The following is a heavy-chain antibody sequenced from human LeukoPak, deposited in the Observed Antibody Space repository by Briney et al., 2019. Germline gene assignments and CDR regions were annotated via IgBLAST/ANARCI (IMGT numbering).Heavy chain of an antibody. CDR1: GFTFSSYW. D-gene: IGHD2-2*01. V-gene: IGHV3-7*03. CDR2: IKQDGSKK. J-gene: IGHJ4*02. Sequence: GGSLRLSCAASGFTFSSYWMTWVRQAPGKGMEWVANIKQDGSKKTYVDSVKGRFTISRDNAKNSLYLQMNSLRADDTGVYYCASQPAAADVDYWGQGTLVTVSS. CDR3: ASQPAAADVDY.